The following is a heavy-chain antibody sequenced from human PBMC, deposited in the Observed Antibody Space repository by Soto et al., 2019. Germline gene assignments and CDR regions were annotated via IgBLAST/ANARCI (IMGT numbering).Heavy chain of an antibody. J-gene: IGHJ4*02. Sequence: GASVKLSCTASRYTFIIYDINWVRQATGQGLEWMGWMNPKSANTGYAQNFQGRVTMTRNTSISTAYMELSSLRSEDTAVYYCARHLPYCGGDCYSLDYWGQGTLVTVSS. CDR3: ARHLPYCGGDCYSLDY. V-gene: IGHV1-8*01. D-gene: IGHD2-21*02. CDR1: RYTFIIYD. CDR2: MNPKSANT.